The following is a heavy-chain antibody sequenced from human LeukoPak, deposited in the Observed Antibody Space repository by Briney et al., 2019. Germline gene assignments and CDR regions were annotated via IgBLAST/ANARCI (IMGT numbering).Heavy chain of an antibody. V-gene: IGHV4-39*01. Sequence: MTSETLSLTCTVSGGSISSSSYYWGWIRQPPGKGLEWIGSIYYSGSTYYNPSLKSRVTISVDTSKNQFSLKLSSVTAADTAVYYCARVDSSGWYEIDYWGQGTLVTVSS. J-gene: IGHJ4*02. D-gene: IGHD6-19*01. CDR1: GGSISSSSYY. CDR2: IYYSGST. CDR3: ARVDSSGWYEIDY.